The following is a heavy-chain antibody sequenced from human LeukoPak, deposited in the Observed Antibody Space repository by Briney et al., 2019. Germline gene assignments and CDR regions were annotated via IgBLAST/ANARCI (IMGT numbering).Heavy chain of an antibody. Sequence: ASVKVSCKASGYTFTSYGISWVRQAPGQGLEWMGWISAYNGNTNYAQKLQGRVTMTTDTSTSTAYMELSSLRSEDTAVYYCARSRPSGSYQNYYYYYYMDVWGKGTTVTISS. CDR3: ARSRPSGSYQNYYYYYYMDV. J-gene: IGHJ6*03. D-gene: IGHD1-26*01. CDR1: GYTFTSYG. CDR2: ISAYNGNT. V-gene: IGHV1-18*01.